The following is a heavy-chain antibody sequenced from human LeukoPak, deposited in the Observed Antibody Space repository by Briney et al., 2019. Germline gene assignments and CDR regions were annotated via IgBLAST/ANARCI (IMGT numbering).Heavy chain of an antibody. Sequence: PSETLSLTCTVSGDSISTSGYYWGWIRQPPGKGLEWIGSIYFSGSTYYNPSLKNRVSISVDTSKNQFSLKLTSATAADTAVYYCARHKGSYSHLDSWGQGTLVTVSS. J-gene: IGHJ4*02. CDR2: IYFSGST. CDR3: ARHKGSYSHLDS. CDR1: GDSISTSGYY. V-gene: IGHV4-39*01. D-gene: IGHD1-26*01.